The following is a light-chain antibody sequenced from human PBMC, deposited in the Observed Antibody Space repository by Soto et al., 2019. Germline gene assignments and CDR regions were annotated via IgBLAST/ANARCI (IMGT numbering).Light chain of an antibody. CDR3: SSYTSSSNVV. Sequence: SALTQPASVSGSPGQSITISCTGTSSDVGDYNYVSWYQQHPGKVPKLMIYEVSNRPSGVSNRFSGSKSGNTASLTISGLQAEDEADYYCSSYTSSSNVVFGGGTKLTVL. V-gene: IGLV2-14*01. CDR2: EVS. J-gene: IGLJ2*01. CDR1: SSDVGDYNY.